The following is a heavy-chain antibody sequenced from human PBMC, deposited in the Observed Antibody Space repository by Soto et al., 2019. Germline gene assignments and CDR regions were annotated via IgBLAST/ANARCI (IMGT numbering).Heavy chain of an antibody. J-gene: IGHJ4*02. CDR3: ARWGSGYYPFDY. D-gene: IGHD3-22*01. V-gene: IGHV3-30-3*01. CDR2: ISYDGSNK. CDR1: GFTFSSYA. Sequence: QAQLVESGGGVVQPGRSLRLSCAASGFTFSSYAMHWVRQAPGKGLEWVAVISYDGSNKYYADSVKGRFTISRDNSKNTLYLQMNSLRAEDTAVYYCARWGSGYYPFDYWGQGTLVTVSS.